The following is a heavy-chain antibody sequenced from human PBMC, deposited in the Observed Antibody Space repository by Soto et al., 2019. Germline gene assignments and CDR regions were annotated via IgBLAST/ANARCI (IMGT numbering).Heavy chain of an antibody. Sequence: SETLSLTCTVSGGSLSSGAYYWSWIRQHPGKGLEWIGYIYYSGSTYYNPSLESRVTLSVDTSTKQFSLKVSSVTAADTAVYYCARANYFESSGPFDHWGPGSLVTVSS. CDR2: IYYSGST. CDR3: ARANYFESSGPFDH. J-gene: IGHJ4*02. V-gene: IGHV4-31*03. D-gene: IGHD3-22*01. CDR1: GGSLSSGAYY.